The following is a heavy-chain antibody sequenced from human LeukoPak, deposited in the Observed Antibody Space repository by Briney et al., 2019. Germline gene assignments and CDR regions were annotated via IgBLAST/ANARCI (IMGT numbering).Heavy chain of an antibody. D-gene: IGHD3-22*01. CDR2: INPNSGGT. V-gene: IGHV1-2*02. Sequence: ASVKVSCKASGYTFTGYYMHWVRQAPGQGLEWMGWINPNSGGTNYAQKFQGRVTMTRDTSISTAYMELSRLRSDDTAVYYCAREAALDYYDSSGYNYWGQGTLVTVPS. CDR1: GYTFTGYY. CDR3: AREAALDYYDSSGYNY. J-gene: IGHJ4*02.